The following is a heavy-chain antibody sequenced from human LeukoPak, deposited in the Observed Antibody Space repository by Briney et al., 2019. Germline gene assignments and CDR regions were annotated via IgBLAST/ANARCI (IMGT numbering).Heavy chain of an antibody. D-gene: IGHD3/OR15-3a*01. CDR3: AKGRALWTYDFDS. CDR2: IGDSGDKS. Sequence: PGGSLRLSCAASGFMFSRYAMTWVRRAPGKGLEWVSTIGDSGDKSYYPDSVKGRFTISRDLSKDTLFREMHNLRAEDTAVYYCAKGRALWTYDFDSWGQGTLVTVSS. V-gene: IGHV3-23*01. J-gene: IGHJ4*02. CDR1: GFMFSRYA.